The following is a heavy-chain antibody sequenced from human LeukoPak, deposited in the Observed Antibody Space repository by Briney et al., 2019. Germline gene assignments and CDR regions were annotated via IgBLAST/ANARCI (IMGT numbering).Heavy chain of an antibody. CDR1: GFTFSSYG. J-gene: IGHJ6*02. Sequence: PGRSLRLSCAASGFTFSSYGMHWVRQAPGKGLEWVADISYDGSNKYYADSVKGRFTISRDNSKNTLYLQMNSPRAEDTAVYYCAKEGPVVVPAAYRASVYYYYGMDVWGQGTTVTVSS. D-gene: IGHD2-2*01. CDR2: ISYDGSNK. V-gene: IGHV3-30*18. CDR3: AKEGPVVVPAAYRASVYYYYGMDV.